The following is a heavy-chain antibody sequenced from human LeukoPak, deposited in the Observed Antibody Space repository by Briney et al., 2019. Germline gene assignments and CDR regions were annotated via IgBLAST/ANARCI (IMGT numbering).Heavy chain of an antibody. CDR1: GGSFSGYY. CDR2: INHSGST. Sequence: SETLSLTCAVYGGSFSGYYWSWIRQPPGKGLEWIGEINHSGSTNYNPSLKSRVTISVDTSKNQFSLKLSSVTAADTAVYYCARVRGPVDYWGQGTLVTVPS. J-gene: IGHJ4*02. V-gene: IGHV4-34*01. CDR3: ARVRGPVDY. D-gene: IGHD1-26*01.